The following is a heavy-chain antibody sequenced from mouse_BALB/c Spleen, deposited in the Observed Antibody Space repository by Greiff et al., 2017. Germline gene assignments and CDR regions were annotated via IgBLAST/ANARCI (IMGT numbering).Heavy chain of an antibody. J-gene: IGHJ3*01. CDR2: ISSGGGST. CDR1: GFAFSSYD. CDR3: ARRSTMITTFAY. V-gene: IGHV5-12-1*01. Sequence: EVKLVESGGGLVKPGGSLKLSCAASGFAFSSYDMSWVRQTPEKRLEWVAYISSGGGSTYYPDTVKGRFTISRDNAKNTLYLQMSSLKSEDTAMYYCARRSTMITTFAYWGQGTLVTVSA. D-gene: IGHD2-4*01.